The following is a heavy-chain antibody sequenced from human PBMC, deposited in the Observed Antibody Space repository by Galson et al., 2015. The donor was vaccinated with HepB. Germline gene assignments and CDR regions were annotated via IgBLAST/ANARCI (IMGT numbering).Heavy chain of an antibody. Sequence: TLSLTCIVSGGSISSSSYYWGWIRQPPGKGLEWIGSIYYSGSTYYNPSLKSRVTISVDTSKNQFSLKLSSVTAADTAVYYCARLKPRLSGSYSDYWGQGTLVTVSS. CDR2: IYYSGST. J-gene: IGHJ4*02. D-gene: IGHD3-10*01. CDR3: ARLKPRLSGSYSDY. V-gene: IGHV4-39*01. CDR1: GGSISSSSYY.